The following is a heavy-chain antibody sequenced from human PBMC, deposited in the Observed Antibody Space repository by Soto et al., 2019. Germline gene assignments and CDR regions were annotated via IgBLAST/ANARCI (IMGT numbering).Heavy chain of an antibody. CDR1: GFTFSSYA. V-gene: IGHV3-23*01. D-gene: IGHD6-19*01. CDR2: ISGSGGST. CDR3: GRSGSGWSYYYYYMDV. J-gene: IGHJ6*03. Sequence: PGGSLRLSCAASGFTFSSYAMSWVRQAPGKGLEWVSAISGSGGSTYYADSVKGRFTISRDNSKNTLYLQMNSLRAEDTAVYYCGRSGSGWSYYYYYMDVWGKGTTVTVSS.